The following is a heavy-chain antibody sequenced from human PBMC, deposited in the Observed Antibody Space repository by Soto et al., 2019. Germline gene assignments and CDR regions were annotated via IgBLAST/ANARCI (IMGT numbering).Heavy chain of an antibody. Sequence: QLQLQESGSGLVKPSQTLSLTCAVSGGSISSGGYSWSWIRQPPGKGLEWIGYIYHSGSTYYNPSRQSRVTISVDSSTNQVSRKRRSVTAAETAVYYCARGDSSGYYYYGMDVWGQGTTVTVSS. D-gene: IGHD3-22*01. J-gene: IGHJ6*02. CDR3: ARGDSSGYYYYGMDV. V-gene: IGHV4-30-2*01. CDR1: GGSISSGGYS. CDR2: IYHSGST.